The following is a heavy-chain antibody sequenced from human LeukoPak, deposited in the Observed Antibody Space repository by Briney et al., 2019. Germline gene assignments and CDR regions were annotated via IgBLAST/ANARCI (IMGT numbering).Heavy chain of an antibody. CDR1: GFTVSSNY. Sequence: GGSLRLSCAASGFTVSSNYMSWVRQAPGKGLEWVSVIYSGGDTYYADSVKGRFTISRDNAKSSLFLQMNSLRAEDTAVYYCARARGAGPGAHFDYWGQGTPVIVSS. J-gene: IGHJ4*02. D-gene: IGHD3-10*01. CDR3: ARARGAGPGAHFDY. CDR2: IYSGGDT. V-gene: IGHV3-53*01.